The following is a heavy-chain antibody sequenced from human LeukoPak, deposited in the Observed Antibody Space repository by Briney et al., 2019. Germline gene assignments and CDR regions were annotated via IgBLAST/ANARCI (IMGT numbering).Heavy chain of an antibody. CDR2: ISGYNGST. CDR1: GYTFTSYG. V-gene: IGHV1-18*01. CDR3: ASVRIAARSYYYYYMDV. J-gene: IGHJ6*03. Sequence: GASVKVSCKASGYTFTSYGISWVRQAPGQGLEWMGWISGYNGSTNYAQKFLGRVSMTADTATSTAYMELSSLRSEDTAVYYCASVRIAARSYYYYYMDVWGKGTTVTVSS. D-gene: IGHD6-6*01.